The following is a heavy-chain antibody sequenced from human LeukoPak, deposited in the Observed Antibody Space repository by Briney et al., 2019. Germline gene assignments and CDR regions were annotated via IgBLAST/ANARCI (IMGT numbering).Heavy chain of an antibody. Sequence: ASVKVSCKASGYSFIGYYMHWVRQAPGQGLEWMGWINPNSGGTNYAQKFQGRVTMTRDTSISTAYMEVSRLTSDDTAVLYCAREGSGYPYWGQGTLVTVSS. CDR2: INPNSGGT. CDR3: AREGSGYPY. J-gene: IGHJ4*02. D-gene: IGHD5-12*01. CDR1: GYSFIGYY. V-gene: IGHV1-2*02.